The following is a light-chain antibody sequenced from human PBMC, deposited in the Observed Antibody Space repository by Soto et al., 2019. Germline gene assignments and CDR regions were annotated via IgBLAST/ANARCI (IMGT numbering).Light chain of an antibody. V-gene: IGKV3-20*01. CDR3: QQSHSSFT. CDR2: AAS. J-gene: IGKJ5*01. Sequence: EIVLTQSPGTLSLSPGERATLSCRASQSVSSSYLAWYQQKPGQAPRLLIYAASSRATGIPDRFSGNGSGTDFTLTISRLEPEDFAVYYCQQSHSSFTFGQGTRLEIK. CDR1: QSVSSSY.